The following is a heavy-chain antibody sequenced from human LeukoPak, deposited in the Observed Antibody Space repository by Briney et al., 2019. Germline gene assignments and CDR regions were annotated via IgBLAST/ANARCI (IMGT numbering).Heavy chain of an antibody. CDR2: ISGSGGST. CDR1: GFTFSSYA. Sequence: GGSLRLSCAASGFTFSSYAMSWVRQAPGKGLEWVSAISGSGGSTYYADSVKGRFTISRGNSKNTLYLQMNSLRAEDTAVYYCAKDSPSSMVGGYFDWFLLRNWGQGTLVTVSS. V-gene: IGHV3-23*01. CDR3: AKDSPSSMVGGYFDWFLLRN. J-gene: IGHJ4*02. D-gene: IGHD3-9*01.